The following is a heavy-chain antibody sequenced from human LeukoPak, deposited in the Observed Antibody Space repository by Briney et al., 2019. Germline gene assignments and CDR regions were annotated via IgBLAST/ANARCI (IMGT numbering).Heavy chain of an antibody. CDR1: GFTFSSYA. V-gene: IGHV3-23*01. CDR3: TTQYYYDSSGYSYFDH. D-gene: IGHD3-22*01. J-gene: IGHJ4*02. CDR2: ISGSGGST. Sequence: QSGGSLRLSCAASGFTFSSYAMSWVRQAPGKGLEWVSAISGSGGSTYYADSVKGRFTISRDKSKNTLYLQMNSLKTEDTAVYYCTTQYYYDSSGYSYFDHWGQGTLVTVSS.